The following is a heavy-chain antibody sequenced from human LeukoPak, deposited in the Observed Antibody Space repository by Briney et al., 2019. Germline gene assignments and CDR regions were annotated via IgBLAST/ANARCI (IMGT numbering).Heavy chain of an antibody. Sequence: GGSLRLSCVASGFTLSSYGMSWVRQAPGKGLEWVAFIRYDGSNKYYADSVKGRFTISRDNSKNTLYLQMNSLRAEDTAVYYCAKGHYYDGERSDYWGQGTLVTVSS. D-gene: IGHD3-22*01. J-gene: IGHJ4*02. CDR2: IRYDGSNK. V-gene: IGHV3-30*02. CDR1: GFTLSSYG. CDR3: AKGHYYDGERSDY.